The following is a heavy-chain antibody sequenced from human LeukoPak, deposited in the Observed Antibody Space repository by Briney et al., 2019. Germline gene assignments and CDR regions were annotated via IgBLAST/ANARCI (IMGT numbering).Heavy chain of an antibody. V-gene: IGHV3-64*02. CDR1: GFTFSTYA. Sequence: PGGSLRLSCEASGFTFSTYAMHWVRQAPGKGLEYVSAISSDGGNTYYADSVRGRFTISRDNSKNTLYLQMGSLTGEDTGVYYCARGSAGTTKNGDYWGQGTLVTVSS. D-gene: IGHD1-7*01. CDR3: ARGSAGTTKNGDY. CDR2: ISSDGGNT. J-gene: IGHJ4*02.